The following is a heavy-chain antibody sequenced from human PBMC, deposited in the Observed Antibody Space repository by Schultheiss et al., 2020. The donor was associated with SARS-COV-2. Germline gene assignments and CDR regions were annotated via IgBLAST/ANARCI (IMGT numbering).Heavy chain of an antibody. V-gene: IGHV4-61*05. D-gene: IGHD6-13*01. CDR2: IYYSGST. Sequence: SETLSLTCTVSGGSISSSSYYWGWIRQPPGKGLEWIGYIYYSGSTNYNPSLKSRVTISVDMSKNQFSLKLSSVTAADTAVYYCARGRKQLAHAFDIWGQGALVTVSS. CDR3: ARGRKQLAHAFDI. J-gene: IGHJ4*02. CDR1: GGSISSSSYY.